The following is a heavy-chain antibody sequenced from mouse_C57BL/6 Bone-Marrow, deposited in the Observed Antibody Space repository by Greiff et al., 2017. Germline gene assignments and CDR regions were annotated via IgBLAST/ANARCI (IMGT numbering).Heavy chain of an antibody. V-gene: IGHV5-4*03. Sequence: EVKLQESGGGLVKPGGSLKLSCAASGFTFSSYAMSWVRQTPEKRLEWVATISDGGSYTYYPDTVKGRFTISRDKAKNNLYLQMSHLKSEDTAMYYCARHGLYAMDYWGQGTSVTVSS. J-gene: IGHJ4*01. CDR1: GFTFSSYA. CDR2: ISDGGSYT. CDR3: ARHGLYAMDY. D-gene: IGHD1-2*01.